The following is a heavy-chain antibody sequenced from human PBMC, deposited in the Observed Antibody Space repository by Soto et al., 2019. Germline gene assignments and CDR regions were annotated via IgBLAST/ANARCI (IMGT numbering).Heavy chain of an antibody. J-gene: IGHJ4*02. CDR2: INRDGDAK. CDR1: GLTFVNYW. D-gene: IGHD3-16*01. Sequence: EVQLVESGGGLVQPGGSLRLSCAASGLTFVNYWMSWVRQAPGKGLEWVGNINRDGDAKNIVTCVKGRFTISRDNAKKSLFLDMNSLRAEDTAVYYCARDTLGWAFDCWGQGTLVTVSS. CDR3: ARDTLGWAFDC. V-gene: IGHV3-7*01.